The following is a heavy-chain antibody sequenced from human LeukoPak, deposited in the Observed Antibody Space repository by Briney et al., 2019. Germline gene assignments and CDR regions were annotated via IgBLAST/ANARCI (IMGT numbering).Heavy chain of an antibody. CDR2: IRSKAFDETT. D-gene: IGHD3-10*01. Sequence: GGSLRLSCTASGFTFGDYAMSWVRQAPGKGLQWVGFIRSKAFDETTEYAASVKGRFTISRDDSKSIAYLQMNSLKIEDTAVYYCASSFGQLSFFDYWGQGALVTVSS. CDR3: ASSFGQLSFFDY. CDR1: GFTFGDYA. J-gene: IGHJ4*02. V-gene: IGHV3-49*04.